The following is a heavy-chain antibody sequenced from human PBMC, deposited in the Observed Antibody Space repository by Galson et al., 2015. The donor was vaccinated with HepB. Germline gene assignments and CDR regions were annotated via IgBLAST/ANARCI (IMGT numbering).Heavy chain of an antibody. CDR2: ISFDGRDA. Sequence: SLRLSCAASGFTFAKFPMHWVRQAPGRGLEWLTFISFDGRDAYYADSVKGRFTVSRDNSQKMLYLQMDNLRIEDSAVYFCARHGVNYGDYVWYSDVWGRGTQVTVSS. J-gene: IGHJ2*01. D-gene: IGHD4-17*01. CDR3: ARHGVNYGDYVWYSDV. CDR1: GFTFAKFP. V-gene: IGHV3-30*04.